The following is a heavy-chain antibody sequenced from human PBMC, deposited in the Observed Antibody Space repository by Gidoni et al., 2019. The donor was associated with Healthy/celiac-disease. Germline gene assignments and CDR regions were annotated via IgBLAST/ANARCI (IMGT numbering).Heavy chain of an antibody. CDR1: GFPFSSYA. CDR3: VKDLNSDYGEGY. J-gene: IGHJ4*02. V-gene: IGHV3-64D*06. Sequence: EVQLVESGGGLVQPGGSLRLSCSASGFPFSSYALHWVRQAPGKGLEYVSAISSNGGSTYYADSVKGRFTISRDNSKNTLDLQMSSLRAEDTAVYYCVKDLNSDYGEGYWGQGTLVTVSS. D-gene: IGHD4-17*01. CDR2: ISSNGGST.